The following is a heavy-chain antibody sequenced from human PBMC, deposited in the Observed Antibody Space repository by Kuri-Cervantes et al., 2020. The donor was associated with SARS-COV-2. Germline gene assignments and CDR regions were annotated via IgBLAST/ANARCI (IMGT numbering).Heavy chain of an antibody. Sequence: GESLKISCAASGFTFSSYWMSWVRQAPGKGLEWVANIKRDGSEKYYVDSVKGRFTISRDNAKNSLYLQMNSLRAEDTAVYYCARRFHQYQLPHWYFDLWGRGTLVTVSS. D-gene: IGHD2-2*01. V-gene: IGHV3-7*01. CDR1: GFTFSSYW. CDR2: IKRDGSEK. CDR3: ARRFHQYQLPHWYFDL. J-gene: IGHJ2*01.